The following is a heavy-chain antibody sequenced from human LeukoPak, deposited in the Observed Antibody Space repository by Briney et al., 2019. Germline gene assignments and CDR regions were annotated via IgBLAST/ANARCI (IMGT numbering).Heavy chain of an antibody. CDR2: ISYSGTT. Sequence: SETLSLTCTVSGGSISSGGYYWSWIRQHPGKGLEWIGYISYSGTTYYNPSLKSRVIISIDTSKNQFPLKLSSVTAEDTAVYYCALRPVGFYYMDVWGKGTTVTVSS. V-gene: IGHV4-31*03. D-gene: IGHD1-26*01. J-gene: IGHJ6*03. CDR3: ALRPVGFYYMDV. CDR1: GGSISSGGYY.